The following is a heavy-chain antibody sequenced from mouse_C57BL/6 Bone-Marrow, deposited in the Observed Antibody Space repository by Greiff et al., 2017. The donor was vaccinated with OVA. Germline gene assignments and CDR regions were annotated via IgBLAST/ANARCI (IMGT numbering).Heavy chain of an antibody. CDR2: ILPGSGNT. V-gene: IGHV1-9*01. D-gene: IGHD3-2*02. CDR3: ARGDSSGAFDY. Sequence: QVQLQQSGAELMKPGASVKLSCKATGYTFTGYWIEWVKQRPGHGLEWIGEILPGSGNTYYNEKFKGKATLTADKSSSTAYMELRSLTSEDSAVYFCARGDSSGAFDYWGQGTTLTVSS. J-gene: IGHJ2*01. CDR1: GYTFTGYW.